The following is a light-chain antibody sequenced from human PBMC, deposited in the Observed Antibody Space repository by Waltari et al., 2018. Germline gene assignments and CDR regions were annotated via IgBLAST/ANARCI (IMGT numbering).Light chain of an antibody. Sequence: QSALTQLPPVSGSPGQSLTISCTGTYSDIGTYNRLSWYQHSPGTAPKLIISDLHNRPSGVSDRLSGSKSGNTASLTISGLQADDEGDYYCSSYTTNTRTFGGGTKLTVL. CDR2: DLH. CDR3: SSYTTNTRT. V-gene: IGLV2-18*02. J-gene: IGLJ2*01. CDR1: YSDIGTYNR.